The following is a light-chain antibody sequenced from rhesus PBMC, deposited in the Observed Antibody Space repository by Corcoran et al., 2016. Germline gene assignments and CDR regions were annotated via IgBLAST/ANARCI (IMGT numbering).Light chain of an antibody. J-gene: IGKJ4*01. V-gene: IGKV1-22*01. Sequence: DIQMTQSPSSLSASLGDTVTITCRASQTISSWLAWYPQKPGKAPNLLIYKASPLQSGVPSRFSGSGSGTDFTLTISSLHSEDCASDYCQQYGSSPLTFGGGTKVELK. CDR1: QTISSW. CDR3: QQYGSSPLT. CDR2: KAS.